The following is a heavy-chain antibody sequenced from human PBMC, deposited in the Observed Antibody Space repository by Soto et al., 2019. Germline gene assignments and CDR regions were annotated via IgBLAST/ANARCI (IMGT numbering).Heavy chain of an antibody. V-gene: IGHV3-30*18. D-gene: IGHD4-17*01. CDR3: ANGGGDYEGYFAY. J-gene: IGHJ4*02. CDR1: GFTFSSYG. CDR2: ISYDGSNK. Sequence: QVQLVESGGGVVQPGRSLRLSCAASGFTFSSYGMHWVRQAPGKGLEWVAVISYDGSNKYYADSVKGRFTISRDNSKNTLYRQMNSLRAEDTAVYYCANGGGDYEGYFAYWGQGTLVTVSS.